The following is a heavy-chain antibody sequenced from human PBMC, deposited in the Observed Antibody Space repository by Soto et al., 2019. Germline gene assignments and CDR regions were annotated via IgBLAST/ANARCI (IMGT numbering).Heavy chain of an antibody. CDR2: IYYSGST. CDR1: GGSISSYY. CDR3: ARDNRYASAFDY. J-gene: IGHJ4*02. V-gene: IGHV4-59*01. D-gene: IGHD3-10*01. Sequence: SETLSLTCTVSGGSISSYYWSWIRQPPGKGLEWIGYIYYSGSTNYNPSLKSRVTISVDMSKNQFSLKLSSVTAADTAVYYCARDNRYASAFDYWGQGTLVTVCS.